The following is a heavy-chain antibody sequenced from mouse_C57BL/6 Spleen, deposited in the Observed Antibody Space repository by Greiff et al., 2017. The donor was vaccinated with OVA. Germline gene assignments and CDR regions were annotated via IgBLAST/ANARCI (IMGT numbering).Heavy chain of an antibody. CDR2: ISYSGST. V-gene: IGHV3-8*01. CDR3: ARGLGLRQPWFAD. D-gene: IGHD2-4*01. Sequence: EVKLEESGPGLAKPSQTLSLTCSVTGYSITSDYWNWIRKFPGNKLEYMGYISYSGSTYYNPSLKSRISITRDTSKNQYYLQLNSVTTEDTATYYCARGLGLRQPWFADWGQGTLVTVSA. CDR1: GYSITSDY. J-gene: IGHJ3*01.